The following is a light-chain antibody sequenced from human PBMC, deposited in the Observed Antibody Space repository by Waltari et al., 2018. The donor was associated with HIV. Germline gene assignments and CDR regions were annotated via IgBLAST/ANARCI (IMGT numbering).Light chain of an antibody. CDR3: QAWDSRTS. CDR2: QDS. J-gene: IGLJ2*01. CDR1: QLGANY. Sequence: SYELTQPPSVSVSPGQTASITCSGAQLGANYVSWYQQKAGQSPVLVIFQDSKRPSGILERVSGSNSGNTATLTISGTQAMDEADYYCQAWDSRTSFGGGTKLTVL. V-gene: IGLV3-1*01.